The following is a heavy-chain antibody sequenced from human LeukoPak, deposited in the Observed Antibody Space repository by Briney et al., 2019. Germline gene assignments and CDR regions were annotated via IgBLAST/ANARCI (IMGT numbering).Heavy chain of an antibody. J-gene: IGHJ4*02. CDR1: GLTFSSYA. CDR2: INENGRKT. D-gene: IGHD3-10*01. Sequence: GGSLRLSCAASGLTFSSYAMNWVSQASGKGLEWVSGINENGRKTYYADSVKGRFSISRDNSKNTLYLRMSDLRAEDTAVYFCTKITMARTPNYWGQGTLVTVPS. CDR3: TKITMARTPNY. V-gene: IGHV3-23*01.